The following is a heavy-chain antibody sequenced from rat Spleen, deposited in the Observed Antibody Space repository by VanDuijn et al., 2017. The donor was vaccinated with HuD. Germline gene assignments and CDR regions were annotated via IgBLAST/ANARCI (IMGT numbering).Heavy chain of an antibody. CDR2: ISTGCGNT. J-gene: IGHJ2*01. CDR3: ARRHYVYTDYFDY. D-gene: IGHD1-6*01. V-gene: IGHV5S23*01. Sequence: EVQLVESGGGLVQPGRSLKLSCAASGFTFSNYDNACVRQAPTKGLEWVASISTGCGNTYYRASVKNRFTTSRDNTKSTLSLQMDSLRSEDKATYYCARRHYVYTDYFDYWGQGVMVTVSS. CDR1: GFTFSNYD.